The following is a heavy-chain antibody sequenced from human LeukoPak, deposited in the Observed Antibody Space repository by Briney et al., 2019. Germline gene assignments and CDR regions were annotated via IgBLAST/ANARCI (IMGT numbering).Heavy chain of an antibody. CDR2: INPNSGGT. CDR1: GYTFTGYY. J-gene: IGHJ6*03. D-gene: IGHD2-15*01. V-gene: IGHV1-2*02. Sequence: ASVKVSCKASGYTFTGYYMHWVRQAPGQGLEWMGWINPNSGGTNYAQKFQGRVTMTRDTSISTAYMELSRLRSDDTAVYYCARDRSVGSSKDYYYYMDVWGKGTTVTISS. CDR3: ARDRSVGSSKDYYYYMDV.